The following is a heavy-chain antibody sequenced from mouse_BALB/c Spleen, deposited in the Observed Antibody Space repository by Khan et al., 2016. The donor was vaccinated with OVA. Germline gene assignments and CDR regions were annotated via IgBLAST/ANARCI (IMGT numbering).Heavy chain of an antibody. CDR2: INPHIGET. CDR3: ARIYRSDFDY. J-gene: IGHJ2*01. D-gene: IGHD1-1*01. CDR1: GYSFTGYF. Sequence: VQLQQSGPELVKPGASVKISCKASGYSFTGYFMNWVMQSHGKSLEWIGRINPHIGETFYNQKFKGKATLTVDESSSTAHMELRSLASEDSAVYYYARIYRSDFDYWGQGTTLTVSS. V-gene: IGHV1-20*02.